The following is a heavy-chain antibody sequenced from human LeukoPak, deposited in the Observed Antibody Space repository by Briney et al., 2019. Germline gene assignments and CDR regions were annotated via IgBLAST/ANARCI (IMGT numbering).Heavy chain of an antibody. CDR2: INPSGGDT. Sequence: ASVKVSCKASGYTFANYYMHWVRQAPGQGLEWMGIINPSGGDTSYAQRFQGRVTMTRDLSTSTVYMELGSLKSEETAVYYCARGSHILMVTPNFDYWGQGTLVTVSS. V-gene: IGHV1-46*01. J-gene: IGHJ4*02. CDR1: GYTFANYY. CDR3: ARGSHILMVTPNFDY. D-gene: IGHD2-21*02.